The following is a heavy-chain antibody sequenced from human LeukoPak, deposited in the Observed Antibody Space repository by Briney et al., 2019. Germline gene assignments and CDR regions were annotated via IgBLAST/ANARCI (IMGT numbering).Heavy chain of an antibody. CDR1: GGTFSNYD. CDR2: MNPNSGNT. J-gene: IGHJ5*02. Sequence: ASVKVSCKASGGTFSNYDINWVRQATGQGLEWMGWMNPNSGNTGYAQKFQARVTMTRNTSISTAYMELSSLRSEDTAVYYCARGVEAGDNWFDPWGQGTLVTVSS. CDR3: ARGVEAGDNWFDP. V-gene: IGHV1-8*02. D-gene: IGHD6-13*01.